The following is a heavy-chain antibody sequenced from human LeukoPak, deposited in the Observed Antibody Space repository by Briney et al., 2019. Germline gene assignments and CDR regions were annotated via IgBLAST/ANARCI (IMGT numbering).Heavy chain of an antibody. CDR3: ARGYCSSTSCYYTRPYYMDV. D-gene: IGHD2-2*01. Sequence: ASVKVSCKASGGTFSSYAISWVRQAPGQGLGWMGGIIPIFGTANYAQKFQGRVTITTDESTSTAYMELSSLRSEDTAVYYSARGYCSSTSCYYTRPYYMDVWGKGTTVTVSS. V-gene: IGHV1-69*05. CDR2: IIPIFGTA. CDR1: GGTFSSYA. J-gene: IGHJ6*03.